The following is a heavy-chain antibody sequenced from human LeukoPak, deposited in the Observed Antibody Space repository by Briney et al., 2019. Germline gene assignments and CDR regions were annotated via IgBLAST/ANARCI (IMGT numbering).Heavy chain of an antibody. Sequence: PSETLSLTCTVSGGSISSSSYYWGWIRQPPGTGLEWIGSIYYSGSTYYNPSLKSRVTISVDTSKNQFSLKLSSVTAADTAVYYCARQDYGDYVFHYWGQGTLVTVSS. CDR3: ARQDYGDYVFHY. D-gene: IGHD4-17*01. V-gene: IGHV4-39*01. J-gene: IGHJ4*02. CDR1: GGSISSSSYY. CDR2: IYYSGST.